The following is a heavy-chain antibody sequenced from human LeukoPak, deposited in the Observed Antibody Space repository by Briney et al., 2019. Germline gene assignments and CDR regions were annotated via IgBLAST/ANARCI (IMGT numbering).Heavy chain of an antibody. CDR2: ISSSSSYI. V-gene: IGHV3-21*01. Sequence: PGGSLRLSCAASGFTFSSYSMNWVRQAPGKGLEWVSSISSSSSYIYYADSVKGRFTISRDNAKNSLYLQMNSLRAEDTAVYYCARDSSSWSQEDYFDYWGQGTLVTVSS. J-gene: IGHJ4*02. D-gene: IGHD6-13*01. CDR3: ARDSSSWSQEDYFDY. CDR1: GFTFSSYS.